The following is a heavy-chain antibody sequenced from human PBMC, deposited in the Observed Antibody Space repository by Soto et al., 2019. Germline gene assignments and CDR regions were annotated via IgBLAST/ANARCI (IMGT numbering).Heavy chain of an antibody. CDR2: INPNSGGT. V-gene: IGHV1-2*04. Sequence: ASVKVSCKASGYTFTGYYMHWVRQAPGQGLEWMGWINPNSGGTNYAQKFQGWVTMTRDTSISTAYMELGRLRSDDTAVYYCATGITIFGVVIEPPPDYYGMDVWGQGTTVTVSS. J-gene: IGHJ6*02. CDR3: ATGITIFGVVIEPPPDYYGMDV. D-gene: IGHD3-3*01. CDR1: GYTFTGYY.